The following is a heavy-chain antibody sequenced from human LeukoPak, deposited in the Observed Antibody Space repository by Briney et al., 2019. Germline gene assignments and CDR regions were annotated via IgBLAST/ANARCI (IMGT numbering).Heavy chain of an antibody. CDR1: AYPFTTYG. D-gene: IGHD3-10*01. V-gene: IGHV1-18*01. CDR3: ARVAPDALLVWFGEYDL. CDR2: IRTSNGST. J-gene: IGHJ5*02. Sequence: ASVKVSCKASAYPFTTYGITWVRQAPGQGLEWMGWIRTSNGSTSYSERFQGRVIMTADTSTRTAYMELRGLRSDDTAVYYCARVAPDALLVWFGEYDLWGRGTLVTVSS.